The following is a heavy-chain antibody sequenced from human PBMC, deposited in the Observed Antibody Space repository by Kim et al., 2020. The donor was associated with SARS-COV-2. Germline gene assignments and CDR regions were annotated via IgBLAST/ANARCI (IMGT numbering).Heavy chain of an antibody. CDR2: IHSGGGT. V-gene: IGHV3-66*01. D-gene: IGHD3-22*01. CDR1: GLNVSKNY. Sequence: GGSLRLSCAASGLNVSKNYMNWVRQAPGKGLEWVSVIHSGGGTYYADSVKGRFIISRDNLKNTLYLQMNSLRAEDTAVYYCARDSPPSWYSEGESSGYPPTYGMDVWSQGTTVTVSS. J-gene: IGHJ6*02. CDR3: ARDSPPSWYSEGESSGYPPTYGMDV.